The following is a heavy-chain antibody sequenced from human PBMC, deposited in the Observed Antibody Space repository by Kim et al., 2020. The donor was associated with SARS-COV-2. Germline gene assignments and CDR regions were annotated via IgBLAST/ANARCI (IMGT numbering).Heavy chain of an antibody. CDR2: ISYDGSNK. D-gene: IGHD1-26*01. V-gene: IGHV3-30*18. Sequence: GGSLRLSCAASGFTFSSYGMHWVRQAPGKGLEWVAVISYDGSNKYYADSVKGRFTISRDNSKNTLYLQMNSLRAEDTAVYYFAKDLDRGWELTFDYWGQG. CDR3: AKDLDRGWELTFDY. CDR1: GFTFSSYG. J-gene: IGHJ4*02.